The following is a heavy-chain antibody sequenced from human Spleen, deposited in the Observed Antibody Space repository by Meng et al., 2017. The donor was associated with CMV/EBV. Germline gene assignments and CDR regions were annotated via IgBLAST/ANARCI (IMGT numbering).Heavy chain of an antibody. CDR1: GFSFSSYA. J-gene: IGHJ6*02. V-gene: IGHV3-30*04. Sequence: GGSLRLSCAASGFSFSSYALHWVRHAPGKGLEWLALISYDGSNKYYVDSVKGRFTISRDNSKNTVSLHMSSLRPEDTAVYYCARDLTLRFLDSYFSFYGMDVWGQGTTVTVSS. CDR3: ARDLTLRFLDSYFSFYGMDV. D-gene: IGHD3-3*01. CDR2: ISYDGSNK.